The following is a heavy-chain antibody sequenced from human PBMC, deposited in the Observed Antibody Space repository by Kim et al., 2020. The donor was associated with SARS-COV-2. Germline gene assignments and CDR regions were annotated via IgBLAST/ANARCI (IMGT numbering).Heavy chain of an antibody. CDR3: ARGLFSATCLFCFGP. J-gene: IGHJ5*02. D-gene: IGHD1-1*01. Sequence: ASVKVSCKASGYTFTNYVINWVRQAPGQGLEWMGWINTNTGNPTYAQGLAGHFAFSFDTSVSTAYLQMTNLKAEDSAVYYCARGLFSATCLFCFGPCGQG. CDR1: GYTFTNYV. CDR2: INTNTGNP. V-gene: IGHV7-4-1*02.